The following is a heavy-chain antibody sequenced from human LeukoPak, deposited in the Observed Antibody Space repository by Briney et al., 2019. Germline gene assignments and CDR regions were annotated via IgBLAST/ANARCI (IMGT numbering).Heavy chain of an antibody. CDR3: AREGDDYGYWHFDL. J-gene: IGHJ2*01. CDR2: IYYSGST. Sequence: SETLSLTCTVSGGSISSGGYYWSWIRQHPGKGLEWIGYIYYSGSTYYNPSLKSRVTISVDTSKNQFSLRLSSVTAADTAVYYCAREGDDYGYWHFDLWGRGTLVTVSS. CDR1: GGSISSGGYY. D-gene: IGHD4-17*01. V-gene: IGHV4-31*03.